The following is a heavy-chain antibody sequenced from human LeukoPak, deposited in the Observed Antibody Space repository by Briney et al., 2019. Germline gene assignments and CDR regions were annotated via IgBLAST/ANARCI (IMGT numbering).Heavy chain of an antibody. J-gene: IGHJ4*02. D-gene: IGHD2-15*01. CDR3: AKNVVVKRYIDF. Sequence: GGSLRLSCAAFGFTFSNHAMSWVRQAPGKGLQWVAVISGGGRTTEYADFVKGRFTISRDNSKNTLSLQMNSLTVEDTAIYFCAKNVVVKRYIDFWGQGTLVTVSS. V-gene: IGHV3-23*01. CDR2: ISGGGRTT. CDR1: GFTFSNHA.